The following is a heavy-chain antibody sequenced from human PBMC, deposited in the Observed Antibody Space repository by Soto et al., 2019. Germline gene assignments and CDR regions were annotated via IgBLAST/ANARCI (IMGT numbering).Heavy chain of an antibody. CDR2: IYYSGST. V-gene: IGHV4-39*01. CDR3: ASLPYYYDSSGYYFDY. Sequence: SETLSLTCTVSGGSISSSSYYWGWIRQPPGKGLEWIGSIYYSGSTYYNPSLKSRVTISVDTSKNQFSLKLSSVTAADTAVYYCASLPYYYDSSGYYFDYWGQGTLVTVS. D-gene: IGHD3-22*01. CDR1: GGSISSSSYY. J-gene: IGHJ4*02.